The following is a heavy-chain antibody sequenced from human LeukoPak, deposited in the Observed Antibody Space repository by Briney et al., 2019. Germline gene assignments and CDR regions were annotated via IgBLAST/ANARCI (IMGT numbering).Heavy chain of an antibody. J-gene: IGHJ3*02. Sequence: GGSLRLSCAASGFTFSSYAMNWVRQAPGKGLEWVSGISAGGGGTYYADSVKGRFTISRDSSKNTLDLQMNSLRAEDTAVYYCARDMGLANAFDIWGQGTMVTVSS. CDR2: ISAGGGGT. CDR3: ARDMGLANAFDI. V-gene: IGHV3-23*01. D-gene: IGHD4/OR15-4a*01. CDR1: GFTFSSYA.